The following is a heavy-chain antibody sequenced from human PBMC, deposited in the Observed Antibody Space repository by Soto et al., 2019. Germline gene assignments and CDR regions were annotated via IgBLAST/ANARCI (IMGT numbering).Heavy chain of an antibody. Sequence: PGGSLRLSCAASGFTVSTNYMSWVRQAPGKGLEWVSIIYSSGKTYYAGSVEGRFTISRDNSKNTLFLQMNSLRVEDTAIYYCARDSDTTKAHPYWGQGTLVTVSS. V-gene: IGHV3-66*01. CDR3: ARDSDTTKAHPY. CDR1: GFTVSTNY. D-gene: IGHD5-18*01. CDR2: IYSSGKT. J-gene: IGHJ4*02.